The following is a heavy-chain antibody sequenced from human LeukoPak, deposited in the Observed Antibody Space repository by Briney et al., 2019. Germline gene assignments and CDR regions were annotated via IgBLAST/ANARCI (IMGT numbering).Heavy chain of an antibody. CDR3: AKGVAAPGGYYGMDV. CDR2: ISGSGGST. CDR1: GFTFSSYA. Sequence: GGSLRLSCAASGFTFSSYAMSWVRQAPGKGLEWVSAISGSGGSTYYADSVKGRFTISRDNSKNTLYLQMNSLRAEDTAVYYCAKGVAAPGGYYGMDVWGQGTTVTVSS. D-gene: IGHD6-19*01. V-gene: IGHV3-23*01. J-gene: IGHJ6*02.